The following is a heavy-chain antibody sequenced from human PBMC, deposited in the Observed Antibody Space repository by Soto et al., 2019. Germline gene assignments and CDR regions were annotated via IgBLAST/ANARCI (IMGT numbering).Heavy chain of an antibody. D-gene: IGHD4-17*01. V-gene: IGHV3-21*01. J-gene: IGHJ3*02. Sequence: VGSLRHSGAASAFPFSSYAMHWVRQAPGKGLEWVSAIRSGSSYIYYADSVKGRFTISRDNAKNSLYLQMNSLRAEDTAVYYCARDSPLTTVTSDAFDIWGQGTMVTVSS. CDR2: IRSGSSYI. CDR3: ARDSPLTTVTSDAFDI. CDR1: AFPFSSYA.